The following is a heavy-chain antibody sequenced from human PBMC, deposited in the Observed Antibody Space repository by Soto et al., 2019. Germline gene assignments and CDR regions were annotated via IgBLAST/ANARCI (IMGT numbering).Heavy chain of an antibody. V-gene: IGHV4-4*02. CDR1: SDSINSPGY. CDR2: ISHNGYT. Sequence: SETLSLTCSVSSDSINSPGYWSWVRQTPGEGLEWVGQISHNGYTEYNPSLRSRVTVSVDRSKSQICLSLTSVTAADTATYYCARHGGFYFDQWGQGTLVTVSS. CDR3: ARHGGFYFDQ. D-gene: IGHD2-15*01. J-gene: IGHJ4*02.